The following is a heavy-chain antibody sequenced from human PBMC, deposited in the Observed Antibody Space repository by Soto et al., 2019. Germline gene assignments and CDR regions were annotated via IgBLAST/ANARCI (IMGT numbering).Heavy chain of an antibody. J-gene: IGHJ6*02. CDR1: GGSISGYY. CDR3: ARDLWGYCGTDCYPLDV. CDR2: MYNTGST. D-gene: IGHD2-21*02. Sequence: SETLSLTCTVSGGSISGYYWSWIRQPPGKGLEWIGYMYNTGSTVYNPSYKSRVTISVDTSKNQFSLMLNSVTAADTAVYYCARDLWGYCGTDCYPLDVWGQGTTVTVS. V-gene: IGHV4-59*01.